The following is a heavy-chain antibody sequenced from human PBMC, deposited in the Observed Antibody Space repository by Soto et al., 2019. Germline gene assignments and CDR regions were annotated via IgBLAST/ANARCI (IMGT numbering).Heavy chain of an antibody. J-gene: IGHJ5*02. CDR2: IIPVFGPA. V-gene: IGHV1-69*12. D-gene: IGHD1-1*01. CDR1: GDTLNNYA. CDR3: ARGSGEQWLWYNDFDP. Sequence: QVHLVQSGAEVKKPGSSVKVSCKASGDTLNNYAVNWVRQAPGQGLEWMGGIIPVFGPAKYTQKFQGRLTITADEATRTAYMELTSLTSEDTAIYYCARGSGEQWLWYNDFDPWGQGTLVTVSS.